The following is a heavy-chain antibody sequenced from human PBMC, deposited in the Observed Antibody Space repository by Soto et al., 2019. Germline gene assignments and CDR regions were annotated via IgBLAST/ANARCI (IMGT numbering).Heavy chain of an antibody. CDR2: IIPIFGTA. D-gene: IGHD2-2*01. CDR3: ARDLPQFSYIVVVSAAASYYYGMDV. CDR1: GGTFSSYA. Sequence: QVQLVQSGAEVKKPGSSVKVSCKASGGTFSSYAISWVRQAPGQGLEWMGGIIPIFGTANYAQKFQGRVTVTADESTSTAYMELSSLRSEETAVYCGARDLPQFSYIVVVSAAASYYYGMDVWGQGTTVTVSS. V-gene: IGHV1-69*01. J-gene: IGHJ6*02.